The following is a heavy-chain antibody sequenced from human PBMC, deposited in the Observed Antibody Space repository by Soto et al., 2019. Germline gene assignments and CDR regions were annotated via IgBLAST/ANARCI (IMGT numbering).Heavy chain of an antibody. J-gene: IGHJ4*02. CDR2: ISYDGSNK. D-gene: IGHD3-3*01. Sequence: QVQLVESGGGVVQPGRSLRLSCAASGFTFSSYAMHWVRQAPGKGLEWVAVISYDGSNKYYADSVKGRFTISRDNSKNTLYLQMNSLRAEDTAVYYCARDEAFCFDYWGQGTLVTVSS. CDR1: GFTFSSYA. V-gene: IGHV3-30-3*01. CDR3: ARDEAFCFDY.